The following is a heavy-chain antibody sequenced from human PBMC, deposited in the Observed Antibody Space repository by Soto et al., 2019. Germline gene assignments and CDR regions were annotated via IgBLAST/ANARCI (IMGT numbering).Heavy chain of an antibody. J-gene: IGHJ4*02. CDR3: VKHFIGALGITMIVVAKAIDY. D-gene: IGHD3-22*01. V-gene: IGHV3-23*01. Sequence: EVQLLESGGGLVQPLGSLKLSCAASGFTFSSYAMSWVRQAPGKGLEWVSAISGSGGSTYYADSVKGRFTNSRDNSNNTLYLQMNSLRAEDTAVYYCVKHFIGALGITMIVVAKAIDYLGQGTLVTVSS. CDR1: GFTFSSYA. CDR2: ISGSGGST.